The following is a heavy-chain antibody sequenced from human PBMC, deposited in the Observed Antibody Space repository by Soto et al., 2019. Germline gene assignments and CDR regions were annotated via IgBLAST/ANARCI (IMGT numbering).Heavy chain of an antibody. CDR2: IYYTCTT. J-gene: IGHJ4*02. CDR3: ARVVSSFGSNQFDS. V-gene: IGHV4-59*01. Sequence: KASETLSLTCSVSGTSIRGYYWTWIRKPPRKGLEWIGYIYYTCTTKYNPSLNIKVTISVDTSKNQFSLTLNSVTAAATAAYDCARVVSSFGSNQFDSWGQGALVTVSS. D-gene: IGHD2-8*01. CDR1: GTSIRGYY.